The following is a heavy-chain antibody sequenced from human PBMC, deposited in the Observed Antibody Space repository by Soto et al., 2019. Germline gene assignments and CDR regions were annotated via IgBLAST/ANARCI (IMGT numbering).Heavy chain of an antibody. CDR2: MYHTGST. CDR3: ARSSRYEYDSSEGNFDY. V-gene: IGHV4-4*02. J-gene: IGHJ4*02. CDR1: GGSISSNTW. D-gene: IGHD3-22*01. Sequence: QVQLQESGPGLVKPSGTLSLTCAVSGGSISSNTWWSWVRQPPGKGLEWIVEMYHTGSTNYNPSLKSRVTISVDKSKNQFSLKLSSVTAADTAVYYCARSSRYEYDSSEGNFDYWGQGTLVTVSS.